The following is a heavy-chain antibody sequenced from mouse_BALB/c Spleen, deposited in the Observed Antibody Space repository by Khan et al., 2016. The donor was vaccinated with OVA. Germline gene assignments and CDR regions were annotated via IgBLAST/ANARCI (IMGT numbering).Heavy chain of an antibody. D-gene: IGHD1-1*01. CDR1: GYTFTDYV. Sequence: QVQLQQSGPELVKPGAAVKMSCKASGYTFTDYVISWVKQRTGQGPEWIGEIYPGRGSTYYHEKFKGKATLTADKSSNTAYMQLSSLTSEDSAVDFCARSYDGAWFAYWGQGTLVTVSA. V-gene: IGHV1-81*01. J-gene: IGHJ3*01. CDR3: ARSYDGAWFAY. CDR2: IYPGRGST.